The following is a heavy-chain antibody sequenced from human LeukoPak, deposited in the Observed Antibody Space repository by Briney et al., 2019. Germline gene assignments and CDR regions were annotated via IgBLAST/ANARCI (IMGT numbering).Heavy chain of an antibody. J-gene: IGHJ5*02. CDR2: IYYSGST. D-gene: IGHD1-14*01. CDR3: ARRPGYNWFDP. V-gene: IGHV4-59*01. Sequence: SETLSLTCTVSDDSITMYYWSWIRQPPGKGLERIGYIYYSGSTNYNPSLKSRVTISVDTSKNQFSLKLSSVTAADTAVYYCARRPGYNWFDPWGQGTLVTVSS. CDR1: DDSITMYY.